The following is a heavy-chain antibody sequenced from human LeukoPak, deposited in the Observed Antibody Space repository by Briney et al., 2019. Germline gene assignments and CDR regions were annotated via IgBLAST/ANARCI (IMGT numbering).Heavy chain of an antibody. CDR3: ARTDYYDSSGYYDY. V-gene: IGHV5-51*01. D-gene: IGHD3-22*01. Sequence: GESLKISCKGSGCRFTSYWIGWVRQMPGKGLEWVGSIYPGGSDTRYRPSFQGQVTISADKSISTAYLQWSSLKASDTAMYYCARTDYYDSSGYYDYWGQGTLVTVSS. CDR1: GCRFTSYW. J-gene: IGHJ4*02. CDR2: IYPGGSDT.